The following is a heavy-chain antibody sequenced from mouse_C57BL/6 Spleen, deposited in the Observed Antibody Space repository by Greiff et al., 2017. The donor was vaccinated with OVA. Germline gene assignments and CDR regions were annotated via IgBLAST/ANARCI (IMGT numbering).Heavy chain of an antibody. Sequence: VKLQQPGAELVKPGASVKLSCKASGYTFTSYWMHWVKQRPGQGLEWIGMIHPNSGSTNYNEKFKSKATLTVDKSSSTAYMQLSSLTSEDSAVYYCAREPYYGSSFYAMDYWGQGTSVTVSS. CDR3: AREPYYGSSFYAMDY. D-gene: IGHD1-1*01. J-gene: IGHJ4*01. CDR1: GYTFTSYW. CDR2: IHPNSGST. V-gene: IGHV1-64*01.